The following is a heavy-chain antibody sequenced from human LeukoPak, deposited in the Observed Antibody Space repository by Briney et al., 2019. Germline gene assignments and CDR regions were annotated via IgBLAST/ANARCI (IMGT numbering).Heavy chain of an antibody. D-gene: IGHD3-10*01. CDR3: ARGSSYYYGSGSYFSFDY. CDR1: GGSISSYY. Sequence: SETLSLTCTVSGGSISSYYWSWIRQPPGKGLEWIGYFYYSGSTNYNPSLKSRVTISVDTSKNQFSLKLSSVTAADTAVYYCARGSSYYYGSGSYFSFDYWGQGTLVTVSS. CDR2: FYYSGST. J-gene: IGHJ4*02. V-gene: IGHV4-59*01.